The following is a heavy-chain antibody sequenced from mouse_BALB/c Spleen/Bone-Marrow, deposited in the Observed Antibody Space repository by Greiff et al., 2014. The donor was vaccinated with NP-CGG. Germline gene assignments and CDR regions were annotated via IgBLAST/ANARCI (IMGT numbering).Heavy chain of an antibody. CDR1: GYAFSSSW. J-gene: IGHJ4*01. D-gene: IGHD1-1*01. CDR2: IYPGDGDT. CDR3: ARSAYYGSSYGAMDY. V-gene: IGHV1-82*01. Sequence: QVQLQQSGPELVKPGASVKISCTGSGYAFSSSWVNWVKQRPGQGLEWIGRIYPGDGDTNSNGRFKGKATLTADRSSNTAYMQLGSLTSVDSAVYFCARSAYYGSSYGAMDYWGQGTSVTVSS.